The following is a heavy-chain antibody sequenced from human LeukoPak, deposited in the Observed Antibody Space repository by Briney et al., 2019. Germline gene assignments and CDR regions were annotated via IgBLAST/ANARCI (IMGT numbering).Heavy chain of an antibody. CDR2: ISSSSSYI. Sequence: KPGGSLRLSCAASGFTFSSYSMNWVRQAPGRGLEWVSSISSSSSYIYYADSVKGRFTISRDNAKNSLYLQMNSLRAEDTAVYYCARDLGYFDGTGRGGQGTLVTVSS. V-gene: IGHV3-21*01. D-gene: IGHD3-9*01. J-gene: IGHJ4*02. CDR1: GFTFSSYS. CDR3: ARDLGYFDGTGR.